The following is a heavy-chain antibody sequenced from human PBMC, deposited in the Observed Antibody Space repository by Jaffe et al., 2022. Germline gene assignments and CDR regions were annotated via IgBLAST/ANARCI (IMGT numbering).Heavy chain of an antibody. CDR3: AKAAMTTVTQIFSRFDY. CDR1: GFTFSSYA. Sequence: EVQLLESGGGLVQPGGSLRLSCAASGFTFSSYAMSWVRQAPGKGLEWVSAISGSGGSTYYADSVKGRFTISRDNSKNTLYLQMNSLRAEDTAVYYCAKAAMTTVTQIFSRFDYWGQGTLVTVSS. J-gene: IGHJ4*02. D-gene: IGHD4-4*01. CDR2: ISGSGGST. V-gene: IGHV3-23*01.